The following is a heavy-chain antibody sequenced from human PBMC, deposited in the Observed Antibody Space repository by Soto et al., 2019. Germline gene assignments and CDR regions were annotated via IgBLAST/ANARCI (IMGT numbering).Heavy chain of an antibody. J-gene: IGHJ6*02. V-gene: IGHV1-2*04. Sequence: ASVKVSCKASGYTFTGYYMHWVRQAPGQGLEWMGWVNPNSGGTNYAQKFQGWVTMTRDTSISTAYMELSRLRSDDTAVCYCARASIAAAGPYYYYYGMDVWGQGTTVTVSS. CDR2: VNPNSGGT. CDR1: GYTFTGYY. CDR3: ARASIAAAGPYYYYYGMDV. D-gene: IGHD6-13*01.